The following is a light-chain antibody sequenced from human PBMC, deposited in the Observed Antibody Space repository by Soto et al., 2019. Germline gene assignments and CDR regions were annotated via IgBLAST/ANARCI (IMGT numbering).Light chain of an antibody. Sequence: EIVLTQSPGTLSLSPGERATLSCRASQSISSNLAWYQQKPGQAPRLLIEGASSRATGIPDRFSGSGSGTDFTLTISRLEPEDFAVYYCQQYGTLPRTFGQGTKVEIK. CDR3: QQYGTLPRT. V-gene: IGKV3-20*01. CDR1: QSISSN. CDR2: GAS. J-gene: IGKJ1*01.